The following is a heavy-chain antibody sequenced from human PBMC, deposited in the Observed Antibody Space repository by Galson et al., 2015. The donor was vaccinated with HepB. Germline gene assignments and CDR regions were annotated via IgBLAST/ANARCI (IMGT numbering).Heavy chain of an antibody. CDR2: INPSGGST. CDR1: GYKFTSYY. Sequence: SVKVSCKASGYKFTSYYMHWVRQAPGQGLEWMGIINPSGGSTDYAQKFRGRLTMTRDTSTSTVFMELSSLRSEYTAVYHCARGVLLWDGPDYWGQGTLVTVSS. D-gene: IGHD3-10*01. J-gene: IGHJ4*02. V-gene: IGHV1-46*01. CDR3: ARGVLLWDGPDY.